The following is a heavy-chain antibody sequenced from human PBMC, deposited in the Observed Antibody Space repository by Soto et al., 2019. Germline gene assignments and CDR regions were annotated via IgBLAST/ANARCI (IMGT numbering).Heavy chain of an antibody. Sequence: AGGSLRLSCAASGFTFVDYGMSWVRQAPGKGLEWVSSINWHGGSTGYAASVKGRFTISRDNAKTSLYLHMNSLRAEDTAFYLCARCPVSHYYYYMDAWRKETTLTVSS. CDR1: GFTFVDYG. CDR2: INWHGGST. CDR3: ARCPVSHYYYYMDA. D-gene: IGHD2-8*01. J-gene: IGHJ6*03. V-gene: IGHV3-20*01.